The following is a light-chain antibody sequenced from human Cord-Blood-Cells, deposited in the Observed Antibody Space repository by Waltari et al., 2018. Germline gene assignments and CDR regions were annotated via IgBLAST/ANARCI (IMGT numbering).Light chain of an antibody. CDR2: WAS. CDR1: QSVLYSSNNKNY. V-gene: IGKV4-1*01. CDR3: QQYYSTPYT. Sequence: ENVMTQSPDSLAVSLGEGAHINCKASQSVLYSSNNKNYLAWYQQKPGQPPKLLIYWASTRESGVPDRFSGSGSGTDFTLTISSLQAEDVAVYYCQQYYSTPYTFGQGTKLEIK. J-gene: IGKJ2*01.